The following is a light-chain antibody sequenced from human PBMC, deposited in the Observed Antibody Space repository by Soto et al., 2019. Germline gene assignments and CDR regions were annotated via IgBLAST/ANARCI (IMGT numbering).Light chain of an antibody. CDR2: DAS. V-gene: IGKV3-20*01. CDR1: QSVGNNY. CDR3: EQYGSTPLT. Sequence: EIVLTQSPGTLSLSLGERATLSCRASQSVGNNYLAWYQQKPGQAPRFLIYDASSRATGIPDRFSGSGSGTDFTLTISRLEPEDFAVYYCEQYGSTPLTFGGGTKVEIK. J-gene: IGKJ4*01.